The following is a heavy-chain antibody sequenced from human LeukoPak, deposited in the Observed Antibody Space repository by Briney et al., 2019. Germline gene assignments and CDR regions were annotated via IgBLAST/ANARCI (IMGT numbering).Heavy chain of an antibody. D-gene: IGHD5-18*01. CDR1: GFTFSSYS. CDR2: TNSSSSYI. J-gene: IGHJ4*02. V-gene: IGHV3-21*01. Sequence: GGSLRLSCAASGFTFSSYSMKWVRQAPGKGLEWVSSTNSSSSYIYYADSVKGRFTISRDNAKNSLYLQMNSLRAEDTAVYYCARVEEDTAMVNPNLDDYWGQGTLVTVSS. CDR3: ARVEEDTAMVNPNLDDY.